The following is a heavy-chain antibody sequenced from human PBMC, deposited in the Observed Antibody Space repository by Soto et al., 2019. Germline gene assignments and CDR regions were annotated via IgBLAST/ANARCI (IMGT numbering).Heavy chain of an antibody. Sequence: GGSLGLSCAASGFSLSSYAMSWVRQAPGKGLEWVSAISGSGGSTYYADSVKGRFTISRDNSKNTLYLQMNSLRAEDTAVYYCAKVGRYYGMDVWGQGTTVTVSS. CDR1: GFSLSSYA. CDR2: ISGSGGST. D-gene: IGHD3-16*01. J-gene: IGHJ6*02. CDR3: AKVGRYYGMDV. V-gene: IGHV3-23*01.